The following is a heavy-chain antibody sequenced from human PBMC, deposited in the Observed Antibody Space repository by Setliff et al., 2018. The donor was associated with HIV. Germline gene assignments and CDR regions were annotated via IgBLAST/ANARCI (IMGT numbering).Heavy chain of an antibody. J-gene: IGHJ5*02. V-gene: IGHV4-34*01. CDR1: GGSFSGYY. Sequence: SSETLSLTCVVSGGSFSGYYWTWIRQPPGKGLEWIGEINHSGSTNYNPSFESRVTILVDTSRNEFSLKLSSVTAADTAVYYCARGQRRLQFLEWSHPGGWFDPWGQGTLVTVSS. D-gene: IGHD3-3*01. CDR3: ARGQRRLQFLEWSHPGGWFDP. CDR2: INHSGST.